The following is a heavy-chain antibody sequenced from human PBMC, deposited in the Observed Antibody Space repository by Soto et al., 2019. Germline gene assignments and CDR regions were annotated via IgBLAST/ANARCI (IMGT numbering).Heavy chain of an antibody. J-gene: IGHJ4*02. Sequence: GESLKISCKGSGYSFTSYWIGWVRQMPGKGLEWMGIIYPGDSDTRYSPSFQGKVTISADKSISTAYLQWRSLKALDAAMYYCARATDGSGSYYNYFDYWGQGTLVTVSS. CDR3: ARATDGSGSYYNYFDY. D-gene: IGHD3-10*01. CDR1: GYSFTSYW. CDR2: IYPGDSDT. V-gene: IGHV5-51*01.